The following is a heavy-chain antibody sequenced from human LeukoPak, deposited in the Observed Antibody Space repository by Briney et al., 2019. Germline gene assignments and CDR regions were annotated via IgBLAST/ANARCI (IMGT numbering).Heavy chain of an antibody. CDR1: GFTFSSYW. J-gene: IGHJ6*03. Sequence: GGSLRLSCAASGFTFSSYWMHWVRQAPGKGLGWVSRINSDGSSTSYADSVKGRFTISRDNAKNTLYLQMNSLRAEDTAVYYCARDTRVAAARIYYYYYYMDVWGKGTTVTVSS. CDR3: ARDTRVAAARIYYYYYYMDV. D-gene: IGHD6-13*01. CDR2: INSDGSST. V-gene: IGHV3-74*01.